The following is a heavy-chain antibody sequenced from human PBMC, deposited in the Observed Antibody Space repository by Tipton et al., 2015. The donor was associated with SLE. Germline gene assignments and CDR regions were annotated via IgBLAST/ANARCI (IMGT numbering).Heavy chain of an antibody. CDR2: INHSGST. J-gene: IGHJ4*02. CDR3: ATDYDFWSGYLGY. V-gene: IGHV4-34*01. CDR1: GGSFSGYY. Sequence: TLSLTCAVYGGSFSGYYWSWIRQPPGEGLEWIGEINHSGSTNYNPSLKSRVTISVDTSKNQFSLKLSSVTAADTAVYYCATDYDFWSGYLGYWGQGTLVTVSS. D-gene: IGHD3-3*01.